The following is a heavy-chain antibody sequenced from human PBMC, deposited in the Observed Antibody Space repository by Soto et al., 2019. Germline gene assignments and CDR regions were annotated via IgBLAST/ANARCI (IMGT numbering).Heavy chain of an antibody. Sequence: QVQLVQSGAEVKKPGSSVKVSCKASGGTFSSYAISWVRQAPGQGLEWMGGIIPIFGTANYAQKFQGRVTIAADESTSAAYMELSSLRSEDTAVYYCAREDCSSTSCYRGTYSYNWFDPWGQGTLVTVSS. CDR3: AREDCSSTSCYRGTYSYNWFDP. CDR2: IIPIFGTA. D-gene: IGHD2-2*02. CDR1: GGTFSSYA. J-gene: IGHJ5*02. V-gene: IGHV1-69*01.